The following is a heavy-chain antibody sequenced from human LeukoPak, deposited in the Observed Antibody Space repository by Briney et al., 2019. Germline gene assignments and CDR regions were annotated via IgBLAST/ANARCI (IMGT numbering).Heavy chain of an antibody. J-gene: IGHJ5*02. D-gene: IGHD2-15*01. V-gene: IGHV1-2*02. CDR1: GSTFTPYF. CDR3: AGEAFCAGGRCYLQCVSS. CDR2: IDANSGDT. Sequence: GASVKLSRKASGSTFTPYFIHWARQAPGQGLEWMGWIDANSGDTKYAQKFQGRITISRDTSIGIPYLELSSLISAATRVYFCAGEAFCAGGRCYLQCVSSWGPGTLVTVSS.